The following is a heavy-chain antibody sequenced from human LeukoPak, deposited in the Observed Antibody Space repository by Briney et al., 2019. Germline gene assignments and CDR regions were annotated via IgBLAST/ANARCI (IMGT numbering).Heavy chain of an antibody. V-gene: IGHV4-34*01. CDR3: ARVRGSSSV. Sequence: GSLRLSCAASGFTFSNYGMHWVRQPPGKGLEWIGEINHSGSTNYNPSLKSRVTISVDTSKNQFSLKLSSVTAADTAVYYCARVRGSSSVWGQGTLVTVSS. CDR1: GFTFSNYG. CDR2: INHSGST. J-gene: IGHJ4*02. D-gene: IGHD6-6*01.